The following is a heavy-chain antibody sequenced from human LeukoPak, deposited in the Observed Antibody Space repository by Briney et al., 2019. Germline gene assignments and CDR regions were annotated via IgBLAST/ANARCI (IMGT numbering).Heavy chain of an antibody. CDR3: ARGPGYCSGGSCYPEYFQH. D-gene: IGHD2-15*01. V-gene: IGHV3-53*01. Sequence: PGRSLRLSCAASGFTFSSYAMHWVCQAPGKGLEWVSVIYSGGSTYYADSVKGRFTISRDNSKNTLYLQMNSLRAEDTAVYYCARGPGYCSGGSCYPEYFQHWGQGTLVIVSS. J-gene: IGHJ1*01. CDR1: GFTFSSYA. CDR2: IYSGGST.